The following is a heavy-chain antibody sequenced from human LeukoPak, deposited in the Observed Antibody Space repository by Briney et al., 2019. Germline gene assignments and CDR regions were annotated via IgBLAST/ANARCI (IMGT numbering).Heavy chain of an antibody. J-gene: IGHJ6*03. D-gene: IGHD3-16*01. Sequence: SVNVSCKDSGGSFSNYAITWVRQAPGQGLEWMGRIIPIFGATTYAQKFQGRVTITADMGSSTAYLELTGLTSEDTALYFCAKQGAVRQDYYMDVWGNGTTVIVSS. CDR2: IIPIFGAT. V-gene: IGHV1-69*06. CDR3: AKQGAVRQDYYMDV. CDR1: GGSFSNYA.